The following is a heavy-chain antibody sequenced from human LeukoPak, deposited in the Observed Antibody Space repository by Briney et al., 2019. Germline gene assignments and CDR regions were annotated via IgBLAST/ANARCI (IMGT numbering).Heavy chain of an antibody. CDR1: GFTFSSYA. Sequence: GGSLRLSCAASGFTFSSYAMSWVRQAPGKGLKWVSAISGSGGSTYYADSVKGRFTISRDNSKNTLYLQMNSLRAEDTAVYYCAKAQRFGVVVPAAIGSQYFQHWGQGTLVTVSS. V-gene: IGHV3-23*01. J-gene: IGHJ1*01. CDR2: ISGSGGST. D-gene: IGHD2-2*02. CDR3: AKAQRFGVVVPAAIGSQYFQH.